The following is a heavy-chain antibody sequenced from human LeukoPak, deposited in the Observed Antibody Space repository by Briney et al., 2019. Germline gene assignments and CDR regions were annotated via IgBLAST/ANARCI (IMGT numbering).Heavy chain of an antibody. V-gene: IGHV3-23*01. CDR3: GKDRIAGDET. CDR1: GFAFSAYA. Sequence: PGGSLRLSCAASGFAFSAYAMSWVRQSPGKGLEWVSGISGSGGSTYYADSVKGRFTISRDNSKNTLYLQMNSLRAEDTAGYYCGKDRIAGDETWGQGTLVTVSS. J-gene: IGHJ5*02. CDR2: ISGSGGST. D-gene: IGHD7-27*01.